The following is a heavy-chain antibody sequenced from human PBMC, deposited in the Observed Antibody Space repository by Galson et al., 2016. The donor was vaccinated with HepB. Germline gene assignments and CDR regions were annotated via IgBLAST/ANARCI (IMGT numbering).Heavy chain of an antibody. CDR2: IYSGGDT. CDR3: ATVGAGSSEFDY. V-gene: IGHV3-53*01. CDR1: GFVFSNYG. Sequence: SLRLSCAASGFVFSNYGLHWVRQAPGKGLEWVSLIYSGGDTYYADSVKGRFTISRDNSKSTLFLQMNSLRAEDTAVYYCATVGAGSSEFDYWGQGTLVTVSS. J-gene: IGHJ4*02. D-gene: IGHD3-16*01.